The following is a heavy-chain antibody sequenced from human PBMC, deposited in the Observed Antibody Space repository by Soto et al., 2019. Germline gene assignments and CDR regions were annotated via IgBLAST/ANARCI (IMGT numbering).Heavy chain of an antibody. CDR3: ARPHIASHYYYGMDV. J-gene: IGHJ6*02. CDR2: INPSGTTT. CDR1: GYTFTSYY. D-gene: IGHD2-2*01. Sequence: QVQLVQSGAEVKKPGASVKVSCKASGYTFTSYYMHWVRQAPGQGLEWMGIINPSGTTTDYAQKVQGRVTMTRDTSTSTYYMELSSLRSEDTAVYYCARPHIASHYYYGMDVWGQGTTVTVSS. V-gene: IGHV1-46*01.